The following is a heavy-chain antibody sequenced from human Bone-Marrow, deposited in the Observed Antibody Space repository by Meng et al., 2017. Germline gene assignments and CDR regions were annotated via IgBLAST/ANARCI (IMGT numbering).Heavy chain of an antibody. CDR2: INHSGST. J-gene: IGHJ4*02. Sequence: VQLQQWGAGLLKPSETLSRTCAVYGGSFSGYYWSWIRQPPGKGLEWIGEINHSGSTNYNPSLKSRVTISVDTSKNQFSLKLSAVTAADTAVYYCARAYYGSGSYYQNWGQGTLVTVSS. D-gene: IGHD3-10*01. CDR1: GGSFSGYY. V-gene: IGHV4-34*01. CDR3: ARAYYGSGSYYQN.